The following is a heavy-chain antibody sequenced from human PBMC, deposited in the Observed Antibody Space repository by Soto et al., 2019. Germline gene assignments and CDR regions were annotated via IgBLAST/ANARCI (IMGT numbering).Heavy chain of an antibody. V-gene: IGHV4-39*01. CDR1: GGSISSSSYY. J-gene: IGHJ5*02. CDR2: IYYSGST. Sequence: QLQLQESGPGLVKPSETLSLTCTVSGGSISSSSYYWGWIRQPPGKELEWIGSIYYSGSTYYNPSLKSRVTISVDTSKNQFSLKLSPVTAADTAVYYCARNPRIIYGRGFDPWGQGTLVTVSS. CDR3: ARNPRIIYGRGFDP. D-gene: IGHD3-10*01.